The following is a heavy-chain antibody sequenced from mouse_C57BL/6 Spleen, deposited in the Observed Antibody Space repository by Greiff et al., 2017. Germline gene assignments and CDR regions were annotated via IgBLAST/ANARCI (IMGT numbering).Heavy chain of an antibody. J-gene: IGHJ4*01. CDR1: GYTFTSYW. V-gene: IGHV1-72*01. CDR2: IDPNSGGT. Sequence: QVQLQQPGAELVKPGASVKLSCKASGYTFTSYWMHWVKQRPGRGLEWIGRIDPNSGGTKYNEKFKSKATLTVDKPSSTAYMQLSILTSEDSAVYYCARGVYYSNLYAMDYWGQGTSVTVSS. CDR3: ARGVYYSNLYAMDY. D-gene: IGHD2-5*01.